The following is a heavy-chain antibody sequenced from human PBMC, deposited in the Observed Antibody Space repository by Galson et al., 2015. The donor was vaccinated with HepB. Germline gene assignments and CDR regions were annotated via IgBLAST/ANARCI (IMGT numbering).Heavy chain of an antibody. J-gene: IGHJ4*02. D-gene: IGHD6-13*01. CDR2: IRSKASNYAT. Sequence: SLRLSCAASGFTFSGSAIHWVRQTSGKGLEWVGRIRSKASNYATAYTASRKGRITIARDDSKNTAYLHMRSLRTEDTAVYYCTRLADLSGHSSSWGQGTLVTVSS. V-gene: IGHV3-73*01. CDR1: GFTFSGSA. CDR3: TRLADLSGHSSS.